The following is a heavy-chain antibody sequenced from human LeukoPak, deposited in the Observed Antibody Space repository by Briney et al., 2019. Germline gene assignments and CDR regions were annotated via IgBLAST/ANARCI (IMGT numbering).Heavy chain of an antibody. Sequence: ASVKVSCKASGYTLTGYYMHWVRQAPGQGLEWMGWINPNSGGTNYAQKFQGRVTMTRDTSISTAYMELSRLRSDDTAVYYCARALVVPAATGHYYYYYMDVWGKGTTVTVSS. D-gene: IGHD2-2*01. CDR2: INPNSGGT. J-gene: IGHJ6*03. V-gene: IGHV1-2*02. CDR1: GYTLTGYY. CDR3: ARALVVPAATGHYYYYYMDV.